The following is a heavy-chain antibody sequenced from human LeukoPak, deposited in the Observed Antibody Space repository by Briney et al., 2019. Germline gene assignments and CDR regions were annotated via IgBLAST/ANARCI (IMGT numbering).Heavy chain of an antibody. CDR3: ARAEMATPGSYYFDY. CDR2: INHSGST. Sequence: SETLSLTCAVYGGSFSSYYLSWIRQSPGKGLEWIGEINHSGSTNYNPSLKNRVTISVDTSKNQFSLKLSSVTAADTAVYYCARAEMATPGSYYFDYWGQGTLVTVSS. V-gene: IGHV4-34*01. D-gene: IGHD5-24*01. CDR1: GGSFSSYY. J-gene: IGHJ4*02.